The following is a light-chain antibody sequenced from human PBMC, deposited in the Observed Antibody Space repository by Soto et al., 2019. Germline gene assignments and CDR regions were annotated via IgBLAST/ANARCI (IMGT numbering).Light chain of an antibody. CDR3: QHYNDWPYT. J-gene: IGKJ2*01. V-gene: IGKV3-15*01. Sequence: ELVMTQSPGTLSVSPGERATLSCRASQSVSNALAWYQQKPGQAPRLLIYGASTRATGIPARFSGTGSGTEFTLTISSLQSEDFAVYFCQHYNDWPYTFGQGT. CDR2: GAS. CDR1: QSVSNA.